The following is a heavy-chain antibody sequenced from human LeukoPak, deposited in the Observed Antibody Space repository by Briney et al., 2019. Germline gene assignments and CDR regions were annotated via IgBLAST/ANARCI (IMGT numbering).Heavy chain of an antibody. J-gene: IGHJ4*02. D-gene: IGHD3-22*01. CDR2: ISYDGSNK. CDR1: GYTFTGYY. V-gene: IGHV3-30*04. CDR3: ARDGMYYYDSSGPRAGLDY. Sequence: SCKASGYTFTGYYMHWVRQAPGKGLEWVAVISYDGSNKYYADSVKGRFTISRDNSKNTLYLQMNSLRAEDTAVYYCARDGMYYYDSSGPRAGLDYWGQGTLVTVSS.